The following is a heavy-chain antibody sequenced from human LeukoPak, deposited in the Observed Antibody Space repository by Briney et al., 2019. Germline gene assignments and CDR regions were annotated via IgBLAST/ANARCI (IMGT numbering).Heavy chain of an antibody. CDR1: GGSISSGGYY. CDR2: IYYSGST. CDR3: ARELDYGDYGGFDY. J-gene: IGHJ4*02. Sequence: SQTLSLTCTVSGGSISSGGYYWRWIRQHPGKGLEWIGYIYYSGSTYYNPSLKSRVTISVDTAKNQFSLKLSSVTAADTAVYYCARELDYGDYGGFDYWGQGTLVTVSS. D-gene: IGHD4-17*01. V-gene: IGHV4-31*03.